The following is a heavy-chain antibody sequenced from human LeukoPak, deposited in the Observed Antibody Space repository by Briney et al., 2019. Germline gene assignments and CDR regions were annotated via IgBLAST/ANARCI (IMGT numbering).Heavy chain of an antibody. V-gene: IGHV4-59*08. CDR1: GGSISSYY. D-gene: IGHD3-3*01. CDR2: IYYSGST. Sequence: SETLSLTCTVSGGSISSYYWSWIRQPPGKGLEWIGYIYYSGSTNYNPSLKSRVTISVDTSKNQFSLKLSSVTAADTAVYYCANLIRFLYFDYWGQGTLVTVSS. CDR3: ANLIRFLYFDY. J-gene: IGHJ4*02.